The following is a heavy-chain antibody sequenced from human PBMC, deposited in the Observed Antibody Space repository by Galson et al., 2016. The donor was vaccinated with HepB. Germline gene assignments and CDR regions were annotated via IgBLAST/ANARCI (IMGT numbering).Heavy chain of an antibody. V-gene: IGHV3-15*01. CDR1: GFTFTNAW. Sequence: SLRLSCAASGFTFTNAWMSWVRQAPGKGLEWVGRIKRKTDGGTTDYAAPVKGRFTISRDDSKNTLYLQMNSLKSEDTAVYYCTTDGGDHGDYRNSGYYGMDVWGQGTTVTVSS. CDR3: TTDGGDHGDYRNSGYYGMDV. D-gene: IGHD4-17*01. CDR2: IKRKTDGGTT. J-gene: IGHJ6*02.